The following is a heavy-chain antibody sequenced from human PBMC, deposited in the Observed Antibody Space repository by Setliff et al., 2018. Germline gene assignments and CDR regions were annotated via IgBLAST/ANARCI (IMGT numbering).Heavy chain of an antibody. D-gene: IGHD1-26*01. J-gene: IGHJ5*02. CDR2: LHRVGTF. CDR3: ARALYAPVGPTDNWFDP. CDR1: GYSIITGYY. V-gene: IGHV4-38-2*02. Sequence: SETLSLTCSVSGYSIITGYYWAWIRRLPGRGLEWIGSLHRVGTFFYNPSLVSRATLSLDTSRNQFSLKMTSVTAADTALYYCARALYAPVGPTDNWFDPWGQGTLVTVSS.